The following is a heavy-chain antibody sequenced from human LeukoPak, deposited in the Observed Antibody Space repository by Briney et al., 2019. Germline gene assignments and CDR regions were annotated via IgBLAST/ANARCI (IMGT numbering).Heavy chain of an antibody. V-gene: IGHV3-11*04. D-gene: IGHD3-22*01. CDR3: ARDLRGNYDSSGYYLAGDVFDI. J-gene: IGHJ3*02. Sequence: GGSLRLSCAASGFTFSDYYMSWIRQAPGKGLEWVAYISSTGRSIYYADSVKGRFTISRDNAKNSLYLQMNSLRAEDTAVYYCARDLRGNYDSSGYYLAGDVFDIWGQGTMVTVSS. CDR1: GFTFSDYY. CDR2: ISSTGRSI.